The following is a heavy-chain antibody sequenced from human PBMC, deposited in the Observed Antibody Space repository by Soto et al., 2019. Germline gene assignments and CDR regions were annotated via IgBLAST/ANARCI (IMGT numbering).Heavy chain of an antibody. D-gene: IGHD6-13*01. V-gene: IGHV3-30*18. J-gene: IGHJ6*02. Sequence: PGGSLRLSCAASGFTFSSYGMHWVRQAPGKGLEWVAVISYDGSNKYYADSVKGRFTISRDNSKNTLYLQMNSLRAEDTAVYYCAKEGGIAAEGGGYYYGMDVWGQGTTVTVSS. CDR1: GFTFSSYG. CDR3: AKEGGIAAEGGGYYYGMDV. CDR2: ISYDGSNK.